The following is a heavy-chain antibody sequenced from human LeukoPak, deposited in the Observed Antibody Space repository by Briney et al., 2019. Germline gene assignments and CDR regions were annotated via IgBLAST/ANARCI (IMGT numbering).Heavy chain of an antibody. CDR3: ARVAITIFGVVIPIDY. Sequence: ASVKVSCKASGYTFTSYGISWVRQAPGQGLEWMGWISAYNGNTNYAQKLRGRVTMTTDTSTSTAYMELRSLRSDDTAVYYCARVAITIFGVVIPIDYWGQGTLVTVSS. CDR2: ISAYNGNT. D-gene: IGHD3-3*01. V-gene: IGHV1-18*01. CDR1: GYTFTSYG. J-gene: IGHJ4*02.